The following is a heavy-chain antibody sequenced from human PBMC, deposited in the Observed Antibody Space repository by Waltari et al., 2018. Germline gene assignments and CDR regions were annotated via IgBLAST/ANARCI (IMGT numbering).Heavy chain of an antibody. D-gene: IGHD3-10*01. CDR1: GGTFSSYA. V-gene: IGHV1-69*04. CDR2: IIPILGIA. CDR3: ARAFRGSGSYPYYYYYMDV. Sequence: QVQLVQSGAEVKKPGSSVKVSCKASGGTFSSYAISWVRQAPGQGLEWMGGIIPILGIANYAQKFQGRVTITADESTSTAYMELSSLKSEDTAVYYCARAFRGSGSYPYYYYYMDVWGKGTTVTVSS. J-gene: IGHJ6*03.